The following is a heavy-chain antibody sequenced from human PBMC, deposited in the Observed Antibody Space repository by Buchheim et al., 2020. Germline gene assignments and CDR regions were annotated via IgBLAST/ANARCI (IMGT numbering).Heavy chain of an antibody. CDR3: ARAQTYYDFWSGYYWNYYYYYGMDV. CDR1: GFTFSSYE. Sequence: EVQLVESGGGLVQPGGSLRLSCAASGFTFSSYEMNWVRQAPGKGLEWVSYISSSGSTIYYADSVKGRFTISRDNAKNSLYLQMNSLRAEDTAVYYCARAQTYYDFWSGYYWNYYYYYGMDVWGQGTT. CDR2: ISSSGSTI. J-gene: IGHJ6*02. D-gene: IGHD3-3*01. V-gene: IGHV3-48*03.